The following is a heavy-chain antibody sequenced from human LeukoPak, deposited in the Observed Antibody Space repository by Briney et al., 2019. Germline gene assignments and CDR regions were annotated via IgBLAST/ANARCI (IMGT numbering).Heavy chain of an antibody. CDR2: IHPGDSHT. CDR3: ARQPGMTAKSWYFDL. Sequence: GESLRISCEGSGYTFTKYWIGWVRQMPGKGLEWMGIIHPGDSHTWYSPSFQGQVTISADKSISMAYLQWSSLKASDTAMYFCARQPGMTAKSWYFDLWGRGTLVTVSS. V-gene: IGHV5-51*01. J-gene: IGHJ2*01. D-gene: IGHD2-2*01. CDR1: GYTFTKYW.